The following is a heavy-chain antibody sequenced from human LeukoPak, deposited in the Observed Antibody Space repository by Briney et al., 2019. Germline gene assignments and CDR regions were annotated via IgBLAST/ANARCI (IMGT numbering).Heavy chain of an antibody. CDR2: INHSGST. J-gene: IGHJ6*02. Sequence: SETLSLTCAVYGGSFSGYYWSWIRQPPGKGLEWIGEINHSGSTNYNPSLKSRVTISVDTSKNQFSLKLSSVTAADTAVYYCARVRQQLGPYYYYYGMDVWGQGTTVTVPS. V-gene: IGHV4-34*01. CDR3: ARVRQQLGPYYYYYGMDV. D-gene: IGHD6-13*01. CDR1: GGSFSGYY.